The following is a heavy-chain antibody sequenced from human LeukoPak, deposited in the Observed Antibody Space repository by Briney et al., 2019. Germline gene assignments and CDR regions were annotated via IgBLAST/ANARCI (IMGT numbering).Heavy chain of an antibody. CDR3: ARGADTGYSSDY. V-gene: IGHV3-11*04. CDR2: ISSSGTTI. J-gene: IGHJ4*02. Sequence: GGSLRLSCAASGFTFSDYYMSWIRQAPGKGLEWVSYISSSGTTIYYADSVKGRFTISRDNAKDSLYLQMNTLRAEDTAVYYCARGADTGYSSDYWGQGTLVTVSS. CDR1: GFTFSDYY. D-gene: IGHD3-9*01.